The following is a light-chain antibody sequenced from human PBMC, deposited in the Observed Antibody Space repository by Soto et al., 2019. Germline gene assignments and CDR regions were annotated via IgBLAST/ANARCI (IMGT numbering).Light chain of an antibody. CDR1: QGISNS. CDR3: LLLDSYALT. V-gene: IGKV1-9*01. CDR2: IAS. Sequence: IQLTQSPSSLSASIGDRVTITCRASQGISNSLAWYQQKPGKAPKLLICIASTLQTWVPPRFSCSGFGTDFTLPISSLQPEDFATYYCLLLDSYALTFCQETRLEFK. J-gene: IGKJ5*01.